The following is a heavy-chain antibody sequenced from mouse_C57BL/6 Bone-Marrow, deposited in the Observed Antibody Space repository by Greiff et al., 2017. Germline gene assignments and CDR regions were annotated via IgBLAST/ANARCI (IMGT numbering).Heavy chain of an antibody. CDR2: INPSSGYT. CDR3: ARWDYDYAWYFDV. V-gene: IGHV1-7*01. Sequence: VMLVESGAELAKPGASVKLSCKASGYTFTSYWMHWVKQRPGQGLEWIGYINPSSGYTKYNQKFKDKATLTADKSSSTAYMQLSSLTYEDSAVYYCARWDYDYAWYFDVWGTGTTVTVSS. D-gene: IGHD2-4*01. CDR1: GYTFTSYW. J-gene: IGHJ1*03.